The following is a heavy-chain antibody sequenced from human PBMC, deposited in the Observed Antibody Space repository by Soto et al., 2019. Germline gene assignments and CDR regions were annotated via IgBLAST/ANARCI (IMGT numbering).Heavy chain of an antibody. D-gene: IGHD2-15*01. CDR1: GYTFTRYT. CDR3: ARGIATGQLDP. V-gene: IGHV1-3*01. CDR2: INPDNGNT. Sequence: VASVKVSGKASGYTFTRYTMNWVRQAPGQRLEWMGWINPDNGNTKSSQKFQDRVIITRDTSASTAYMDLSSPRSEDTAVYYCARGIATGQLDPWGQGTLVTVSS. J-gene: IGHJ5*02.